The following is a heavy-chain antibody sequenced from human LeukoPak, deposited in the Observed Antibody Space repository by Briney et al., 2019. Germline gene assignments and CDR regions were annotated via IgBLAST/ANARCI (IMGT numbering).Heavy chain of an antibody. J-gene: IGHJ4*02. CDR3: SRETYFDY. Sequence: GGSLRLSCAGSGFTFSRFWMGWVRKAPGKGLEWVANIKPDGSEKNYGDSVRGRFTISRDNARNSLSLQMNSLRAEDTAVYYCSRETYFDYWGQGTLVTVSS. V-gene: IGHV3-7*04. CDR2: IKPDGSEK. CDR1: GFTFSRFW.